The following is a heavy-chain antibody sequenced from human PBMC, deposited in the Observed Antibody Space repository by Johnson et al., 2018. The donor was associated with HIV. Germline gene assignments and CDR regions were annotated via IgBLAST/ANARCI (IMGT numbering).Heavy chain of an antibody. CDR3: ARACRDGYTCDAFDI. D-gene: IGHD5-24*01. CDR2: IKQDGSEK. V-gene: IGHV3-7*02. J-gene: IGHJ3*02. Sequence: MQLVESGGGVVQPGGSLRLSCAASGFTFSSYWMSWVRQAPGKGLEWVANIKQDGSEKYYVDSVKGRFTISRDNSKNTLYLQMNSLRAEDTAVYYCARACRDGYTCDAFDIWGQGTMVTVSS. CDR1: GFTFSSYW.